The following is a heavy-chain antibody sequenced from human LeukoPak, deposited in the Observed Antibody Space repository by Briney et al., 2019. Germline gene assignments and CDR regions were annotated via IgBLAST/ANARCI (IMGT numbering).Heavy chain of an antibody. CDR3: AKAVGATPYYFDY. CDR2: ISGSGGST. Sequence: ASVKVSCKASGGTFSSYGMSWVRQAPGKGLEWVSAISGSGGSTYYADSVKGRFTISRDNSKNTLYLQMNSLRAEDTAVYYCAKAVGATPYYFDYWGQGTLVTVSS. D-gene: IGHD1-26*01. J-gene: IGHJ4*02. CDR1: GGTFSSYG. V-gene: IGHV3-23*01.